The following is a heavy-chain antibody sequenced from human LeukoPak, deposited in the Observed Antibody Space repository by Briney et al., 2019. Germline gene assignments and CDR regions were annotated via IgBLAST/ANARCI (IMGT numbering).Heavy chain of an antibody. CDR1: GYTFTSYY. Sequence: ASVTVSCKASGYTFTSYYVHWVRQAPGQGLEWMGIINPSGGSTSYAQKFQGRVTMTRDTSTSTVYMELSSLRSEDTAVYYCALLRGVNLFDYWGQGTLVTVSS. D-gene: IGHD3-10*01. V-gene: IGHV1-46*01. CDR2: INPSGGST. CDR3: ALLRGVNLFDY. J-gene: IGHJ4*02.